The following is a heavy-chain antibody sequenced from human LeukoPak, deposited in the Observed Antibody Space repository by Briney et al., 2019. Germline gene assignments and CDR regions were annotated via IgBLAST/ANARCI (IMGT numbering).Heavy chain of an antibody. D-gene: IGHD2-8*01. Sequence: SQTLSLTCTVSGGSISSYYWSWIRQPPGKGMEWIGYIYYSGSTNYNPSLKSRVTISVDTSKNQFSLRLSPVTAADTAVYYCARDLGVSYFDYWGQGTLVTVSS. CDR2: IYYSGST. CDR3: ARDLGVSYFDY. CDR1: GGSISSYY. V-gene: IGHV4-59*01. J-gene: IGHJ4*02.